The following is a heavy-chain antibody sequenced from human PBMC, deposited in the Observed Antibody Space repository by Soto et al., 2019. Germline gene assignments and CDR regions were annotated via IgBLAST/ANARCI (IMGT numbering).Heavy chain of an antibody. CDR2: INQDGSET. J-gene: IGHJ5*02. CDR3: ARPDSGSYLGWFDP. CDR1: GFTFSWYW. D-gene: IGHD1-26*01. Sequence: EVQLVESGGGLVQPGGSLRLSCAASGFTFSWYWMSWVRQAPGKGLEWVANINQDGSETYYVDSVKGRFTISRDNAKNALYLQMNSLRAEDTAVYYCARPDSGSYLGWFDPWGQGTLVTVSS. V-gene: IGHV3-7*05.